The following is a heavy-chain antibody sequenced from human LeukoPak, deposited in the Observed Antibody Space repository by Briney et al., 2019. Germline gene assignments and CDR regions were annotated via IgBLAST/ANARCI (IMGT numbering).Heavy chain of an antibody. Sequence: ASVKVSCKASGYTFTSYAMNWVRQAPGQGLEWMGWISTNTGNPTYAQGLTGRFVFSLDTSVSTAYLQISSLKAEDTAVYYCARDFGTAMVTELDYWGQGTLVTVSS. CDR3: ARDFGTAMVTELDY. D-gene: IGHD5-18*01. CDR1: GYTFTSYA. CDR2: ISTNTGNP. V-gene: IGHV7-4-1*02. J-gene: IGHJ4*02.